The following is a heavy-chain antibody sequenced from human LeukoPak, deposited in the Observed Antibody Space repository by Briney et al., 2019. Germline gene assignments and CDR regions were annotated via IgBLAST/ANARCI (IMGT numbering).Heavy chain of an antibody. Sequence: ASVKVSCKASGYTFTGHYMYWVRQAPGQGLEWMGWINPNSGDTNYAQKFQDRVTMTRDTSISTAYMDLNRLTSDDTAVYYCARRLTTSQDLDYWGQGTLVTVSS. CDR1: GYTFTGHY. D-gene: IGHD2-2*01. CDR2: INPNSGDT. CDR3: ARRLTTSQDLDY. V-gene: IGHV1-2*02. J-gene: IGHJ4*02.